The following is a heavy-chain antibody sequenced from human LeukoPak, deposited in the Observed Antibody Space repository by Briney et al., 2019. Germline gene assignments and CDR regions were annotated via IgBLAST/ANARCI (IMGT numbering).Heavy chain of an antibody. V-gene: IGHV3-23*01. CDR1: GFTFSSYA. D-gene: IGHD3-3*01. CDR2: ISGSGGST. J-gene: IGHJ4*02. Sequence: GGSLRRSCAASGFTFSSYAMSWVRQAPGKGLEWVSAISGSGGSTYYADSVKGRFTISRDNSKNTLYLQMNSLRAEDTAVYYCAKALFGSPSGFDYWGQGTLVTVSS. CDR3: AKALFGSPSGFDY.